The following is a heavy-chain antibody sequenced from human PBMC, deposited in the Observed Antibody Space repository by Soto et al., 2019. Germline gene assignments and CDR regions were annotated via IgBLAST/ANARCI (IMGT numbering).Heavy chain of an antibody. CDR2: ISGYNGKT. J-gene: IGHJ4*02. Sequence: ASVKVSCKASGYTFTSYGISWVRQAPGQGLEWMGWISGYNGKTNYAQKVQDRVTMTTATSTNTVFLELRSLKSDDTAIYYCARDRLRGYDSSGFYSWGQGTMVTVSS. CDR1: GYTFTSYG. D-gene: IGHD3-22*01. V-gene: IGHV1-18*01. CDR3: ARDRLRGYDSSGFYS.